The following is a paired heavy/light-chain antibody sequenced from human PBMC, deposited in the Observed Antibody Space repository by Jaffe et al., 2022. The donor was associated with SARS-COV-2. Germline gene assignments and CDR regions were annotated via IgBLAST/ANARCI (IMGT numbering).Light chain of an antibody. CDR2: GAS. CDR3: QQYAGT. Sequence: EIVLTQSPGTLSLSPGERATLSCRASQSVSSSYLAWYQQKPGQAPRLLIYGASSRATGIPDRFSGSGSGTDFTLTISRLEPEDFAVYYCQQYAGTFGQGTKVEIK. J-gene: IGKJ1*01. V-gene: IGKV3-20*01. CDR1: QSVSSSY.
Heavy chain of an antibody. D-gene: IGHD2-2*01. CDR2: ISYDGSNK. V-gene: IGHV3-30*18. Sequence: QVQLVESGGGVVQPGRSLRLSCAASGFTFSSYGMHWVRQAPGKGLEWVAVISYDGSNKYYADSVKGRFTISRDNSKNTLYLQMNSLRAEDTAVYYCAKDGVEENCSSTSCQYYYYYYGMDVWGQGTTVTVSS. CDR3: AKDGVEENCSSTSCQYYYYYYGMDV. CDR1: GFTFSSYG. J-gene: IGHJ6*02.